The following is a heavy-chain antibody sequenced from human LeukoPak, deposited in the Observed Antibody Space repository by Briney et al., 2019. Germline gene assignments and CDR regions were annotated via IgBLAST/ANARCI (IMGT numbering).Heavy chain of an antibody. J-gene: IGHJ4*02. CDR2: IYYSGST. V-gene: IGHV4-59*01. CDR1: GCSISSYN. CDR3: ASKLGGSSQTFDY. Sequence: PSETLSLTCTVSGCSISSYNWSWIRQAPGKGLEWIGYIYYSGSTNYNPSPKSRVPISVGTSKNQFSLKLSSVTGADTAVYYCASKLGGSSQTFDYWGQGTLVTVSS. D-gene: IGHD3-16*01.